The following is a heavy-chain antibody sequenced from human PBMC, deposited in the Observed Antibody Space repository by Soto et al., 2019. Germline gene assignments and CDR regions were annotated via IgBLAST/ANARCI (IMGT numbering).Heavy chain of an antibody. D-gene: IGHD1-26*01. Sequence: EVQLLESGGGLVQPGGSLRLSCAASGFTFSSYAMSWVRQAPGKGLEWVSAISGSGGSTYYADSVKGRFTISRDNSKNTLYLQMNSLRAEDTAVYYCAKTKRARIIRAPIFDYWGQGTLVTVSS. V-gene: IGHV3-23*01. CDR1: GFTFSSYA. J-gene: IGHJ4*02. CDR2: ISGSGGST. CDR3: AKTKRARIIRAPIFDY.